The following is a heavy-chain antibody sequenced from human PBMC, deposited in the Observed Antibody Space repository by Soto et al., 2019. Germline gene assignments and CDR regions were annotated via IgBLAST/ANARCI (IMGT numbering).Heavy chain of an antibody. D-gene: IGHD2-21*02. J-gene: IGHJ4*02. V-gene: IGHV4-39*01. CDR3: ARRSYCGGDCSFDY. CDR2: IYYSGST. Sequence: SETLSLTCTVSGGSISSSSYYWGWIRQPPGKGLEWIGSIYYSGSTYYNPSLKSRVTISVDTSKNQFSLKLSFVTAADTAVYYCARRSYCGGDCSFDYWGQGTLVTVSS. CDR1: GGSISSSSYY.